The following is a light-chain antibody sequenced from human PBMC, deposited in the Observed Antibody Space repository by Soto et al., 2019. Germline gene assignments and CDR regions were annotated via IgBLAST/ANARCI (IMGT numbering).Light chain of an antibody. V-gene: IGKV3-11*01. CDR3: QLRSNWPS. Sequence: IVLTQSPATLSLSPGERATLSCRASQSVSSYLAWYKHKPGQAPRLLVYDASNRATGIPARFSGIGSGTDFTLTISSLEPEDFALYYCQLRSNWPSCGQGTRLEIK. J-gene: IGKJ5*01. CDR2: DAS. CDR1: QSVSSY.